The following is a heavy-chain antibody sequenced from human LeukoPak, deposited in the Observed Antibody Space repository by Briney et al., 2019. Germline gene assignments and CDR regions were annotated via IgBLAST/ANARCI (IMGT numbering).Heavy chain of an antibody. CDR1: GGSFSGYH. Sequence: PSETLSLTCAVYGGSFSGYHWSWIRQPPGKGLEWIGEINHRGSTNYNPSLKSRVTMSVDTSKNQFSLKLSSVTAADTAVYYCARGPWYYFDYWGQGTLVTVSS. J-gene: IGHJ4*02. V-gene: IGHV4-34*01. CDR3: ARGPWYYFDY. CDR2: INHRGST.